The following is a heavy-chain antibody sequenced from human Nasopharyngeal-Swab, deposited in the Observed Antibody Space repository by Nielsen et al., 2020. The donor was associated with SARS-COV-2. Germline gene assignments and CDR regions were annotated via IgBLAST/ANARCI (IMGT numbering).Heavy chain of an antibody. CDR3: ARGSSPPIFYYYMDV. Sequence: SQTLSLTCAISGDKVSNINAVWTWIRQSPSRGLEWLGRTYYRSKWYNHYAISVEGRITINSDTSKNQFSLHLNSVTPEDTAVYYCARGSSPPIFYYYMDVWGEGTMVTVSS. CDR2: TYYRSKWYN. V-gene: IGHV6-1*01. CDR1: GDKVSNINAV. J-gene: IGHJ6*03.